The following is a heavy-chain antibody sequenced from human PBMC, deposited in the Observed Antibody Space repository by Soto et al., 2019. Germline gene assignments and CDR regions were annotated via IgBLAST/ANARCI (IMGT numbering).Heavy chain of an antibody. J-gene: IGHJ6*01. Sequence: QVPLQESDPRLVKPSETLSLTCIVSGGSISSYYWSWIRQPAGKGLEWIGRMYTSGNTHINPSLKGRVSMSVDKSKNQWSLKLSAVTAADTSVYFCARDMITGRPPHYYYYGMYVWGQGTTFTVA. D-gene: IGHD1-20*01. V-gene: IGHV4-4*07. CDR2: MYTSGNT. CDR3: ARDMITGRPPHYYYYGMYV. CDR1: GGSISSYY.